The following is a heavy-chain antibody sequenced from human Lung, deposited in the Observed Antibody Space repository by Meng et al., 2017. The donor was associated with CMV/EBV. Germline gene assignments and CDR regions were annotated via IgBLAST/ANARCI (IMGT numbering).Heavy chain of an antibody. CDR3: ARDGTLSPYYYYYGMDV. J-gene: IGHJ6*02. Sequence: SCAASGFTFSSYWMSWVRQAPGKGLEWVANINQDGNEEYYVDSLKGRFTISRDNAKNSLYLQMTSLRAEDTAVYYCARDGTLSPYYYYYGMDVWXQGTXVNGAS. V-gene: IGHV3-7*01. CDR1: GFTFSSYW. CDR2: INQDGNEE.